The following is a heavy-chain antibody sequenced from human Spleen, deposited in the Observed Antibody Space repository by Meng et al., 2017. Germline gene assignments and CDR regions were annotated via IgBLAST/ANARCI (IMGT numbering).Heavy chain of an antibody. V-gene: IGHV3-7*01. Sequence: LSLTCAASGFTFSSYWMSWVRQAPGKGLEWVANIKQDGSEKYYVDSVKGRFTISRDNAKNSLYLQMNSLRAEDTAVYYCAREFYGSGSYYHPPAYFDYWGQGTLVTVSS. D-gene: IGHD3-10*01. CDR1: GFTFSSYW. CDR2: IKQDGSEK. J-gene: IGHJ4*02. CDR3: AREFYGSGSYYHPPAYFDY.